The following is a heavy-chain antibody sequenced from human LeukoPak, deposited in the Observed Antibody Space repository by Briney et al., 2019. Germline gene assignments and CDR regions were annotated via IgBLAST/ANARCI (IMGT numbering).Heavy chain of an antibody. CDR2: IHYSGST. J-gene: IGHJ4*02. V-gene: IGHV4-59*08. CDR1: GGSISSYY. CDR3: ARGPYRNSFDY. Sequence: SETLSLTCTVSGGSISSYYWSWIRQSPGKGLEWIGNIHYSGSTHYNPSLESRATISVDTSENQFSLKLSSVTAADTAVYYCARGPYRNSFDYWGQGTLVTVSS. D-gene: IGHD4-11*01.